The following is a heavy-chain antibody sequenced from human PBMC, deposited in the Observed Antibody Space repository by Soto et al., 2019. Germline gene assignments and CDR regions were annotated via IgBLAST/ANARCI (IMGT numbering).Heavy chain of an antibody. CDR3: ASARLLLAQSRYNWFDP. D-gene: IGHD2-15*01. J-gene: IGHJ5*02. Sequence: PSETLSLTCTVSGGSISSYYWSWIRQPAGKGLEWIGRIYTSGSTNYNPSLKSRVTMSVDTSKNQFSLKLSSVTAADTAVYYCASARLLLAQSRYNWFDPWGQGTLVTVSS. CDR2: IYTSGST. CDR1: GGSISSYY. V-gene: IGHV4-4*07.